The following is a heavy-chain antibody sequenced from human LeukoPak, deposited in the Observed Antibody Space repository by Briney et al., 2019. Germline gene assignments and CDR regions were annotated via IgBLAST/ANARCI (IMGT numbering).Heavy chain of an antibody. CDR3: AKERPNIAARPVDC. CDR1: GFTFSNSA. Sequence: GGSLRLSCAASGFTFSNSAMNWVRQAPGKGLEWVSLISGTGGSTYYADSVKGRFSISRDNSKNTLYLQMNSLRAEDTAVYYCAKERPNIAARPVDCWGQGTLVTVSS. V-gene: IGHV3-23*01. J-gene: IGHJ4*02. CDR2: ISGTGGST. D-gene: IGHD6-6*01.